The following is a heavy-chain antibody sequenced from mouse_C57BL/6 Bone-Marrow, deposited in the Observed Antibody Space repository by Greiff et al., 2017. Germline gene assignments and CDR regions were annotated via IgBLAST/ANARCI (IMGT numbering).Heavy chain of an antibody. Sequence: QLQQSGPELVKPGASVKISCKASGYAFSSSWMNWVKQRPGKGLEWIGRIYPGDGDTNYNGKFKGKATLTADKSSSTAYMQLSSLTSEDSAVYFCARDADYDYGYAMDYWGQGTSVTVSS. V-gene: IGHV1-82*01. D-gene: IGHD2-4*01. J-gene: IGHJ4*01. CDR3: ARDADYDYGYAMDY. CDR1: GYAFSSSW. CDR2: IYPGDGDT.